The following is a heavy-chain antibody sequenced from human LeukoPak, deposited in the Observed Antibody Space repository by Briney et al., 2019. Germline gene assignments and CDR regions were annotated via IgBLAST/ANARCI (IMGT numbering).Heavy chain of an antibody. CDR3: ARDGEYCSSTSCSWHYGMDV. V-gene: IGHV1-69*13. Sequence: AASVKVSCKASGGTFSSYAISWVRQAPGQGLEWMGGIIPIFGTANYAQKFQGRVTITADESTSTAYMELSSLRSEDTAAYYCARDGEYCSSTSCSWHYGMDVWGKGTTVTVSS. CDR2: IIPIFGTA. CDR1: GGTFSSYA. D-gene: IGHD2-2*01. J-gene: IGHJ6*04.